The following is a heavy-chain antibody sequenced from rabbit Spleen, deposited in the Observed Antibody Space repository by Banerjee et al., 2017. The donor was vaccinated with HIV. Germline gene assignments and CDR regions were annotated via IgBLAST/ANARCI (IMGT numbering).Heavy chain of an antibody. D-gene: IGHD1-1*01. V-gene: IGHV1S45*01. CDR1: GFSFSSSYW. CDR3: ARDGSGGISYYFNL. Sequence: QEQLEESGGDLVKPEGSLTLTCTASGFSFSSSYWIWWVRQAPGKGLELIACIYTDTDTTYYTSWAKGRFTISKTSSTTVTLQMTSLTAADTATYFCARDGSGGISYYFNLWGLGTLVTVS. J-gene: IGHJ4*01. CDR2: IYTDTDTT.